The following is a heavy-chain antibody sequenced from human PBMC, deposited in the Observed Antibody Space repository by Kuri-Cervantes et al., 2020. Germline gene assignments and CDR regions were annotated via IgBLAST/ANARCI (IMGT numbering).Heavy chain of an antibody. Sequence: KVSCKGSGYSFTNSWIGWVRQMPGKGLEWMGIIYPGDSDTRYSPSFQGQVTISADKSISTAYLQWSSLKASDTAMYYCARTRYSSGSDAFDIWGQGTMVTVSS. CDR2: IYPGDSDT. V-gene: IGHV5-51*01. CDR1: GYSFTNSW. J-gene: IGHJ3*02. CDR3: ARTRYSSGSDAFDI. D-gene: IGHD6-19*01.